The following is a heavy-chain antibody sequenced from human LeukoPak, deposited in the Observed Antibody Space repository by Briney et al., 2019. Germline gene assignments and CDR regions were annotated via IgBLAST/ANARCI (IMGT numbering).Heavy chain of an antibody. Sequence: GRSLRLSCADSGFTFSIYTMHWFRQAPGSGLEWVAVISNDGSYINYIDSVRGRFTISRDNSRSTLYLQMDSLRAEGTAVYFCARERASCYFDYWGQGTLVTVSS. J-gene: IGHJ4*02. V-gene: IGHV3-30*04. CDR2: ISNDGSYI. CDR1: GFTFSIYT. CDR3: ARERASCYFDY. D-gene: IGHD2-2*01.